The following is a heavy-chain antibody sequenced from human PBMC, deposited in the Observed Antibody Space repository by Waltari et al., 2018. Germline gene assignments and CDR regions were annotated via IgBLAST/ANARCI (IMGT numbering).Heavy chain of an antibody. CDR2: IRYDGSNK. CDR1: GFTFSSYG. CDR3: AKGKRSGFDY. V-gene: IGHV3-30*02. Sequence: QVQLVESGGGVVQPGGSLRLSCAASGFTFSSYGMHWVRTAPGKGLEWVAFIRYDGSNKYYADSVKGRFTISRDNSKNTLYLQMNSLRAEDTAVYYCAKGKRSGFDYWGQGTLVTVSS. D-gene: IGHD4-17*01. J-gene: IGHJ4*02.